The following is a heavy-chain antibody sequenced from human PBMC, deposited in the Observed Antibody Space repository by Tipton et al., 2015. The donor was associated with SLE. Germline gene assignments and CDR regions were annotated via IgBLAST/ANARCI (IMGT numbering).Heavy chain of an antibody. Sequence: TLSLTCTVSGGSFSSSSYYWGWIRQPPGKGLEWIGSISYSGSTYYNPSLKSRVTISVDTSKNQFSLKLSSVTAADTAVYYCARGGSPFDYWGQGTLVTVSS. CDR3: ARGGSPFDY. CDR2: ISYSGST. V-gene: IGHV4-39*01. CDR1: GGSFSSSSYY. J-gene: IGHJ4*02. D-gene: IGHD3-16*01.